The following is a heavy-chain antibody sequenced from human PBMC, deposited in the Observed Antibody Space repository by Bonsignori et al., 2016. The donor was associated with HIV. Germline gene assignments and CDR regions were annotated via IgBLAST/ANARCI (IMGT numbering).Heavy chain of an antibody. CDR3: ASTYYDFWSGTPAI. Sequence: WVRQAPGQGLEWMGGIIPILGIANYAQKFQGRVTITADESTSTAYMELSSLRSEDTAVYYCASTYYDFWSGTPAIWGQGTLVTVSS. CDR2: IIPILGIA. V-gene: IGHV1-69*10. J-gene: IGHJ4*02. D-gene: IGHD3-3*01.